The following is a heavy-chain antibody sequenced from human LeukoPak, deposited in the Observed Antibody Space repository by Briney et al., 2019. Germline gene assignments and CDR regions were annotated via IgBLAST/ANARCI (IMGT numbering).Heavy chain of an antibody. CDR1: GGTFSSYA. V-gene: IGHV1-69*06. CDR3: ARGWIAARRSERPGYYMDV. CDR2: IIPIFGTA. Sequence: ASVKASCKASGGTFSSYAISWVRQAPGQGLEWMGRIIPIFGTANYAQKFQGRVTITADKSTSTAYMELSSLRSEDTAVYYCARGWIAARRSERPGYYMDVWGKGTTVTVSS. J-gene: IGHJ6*03. D-gene: IGHD6-6*01.